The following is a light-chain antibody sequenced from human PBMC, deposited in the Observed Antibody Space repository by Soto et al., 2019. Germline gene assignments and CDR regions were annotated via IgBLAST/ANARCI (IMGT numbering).Light chain of an antibody. J-gene: IGKJ5*01. CDR1: QSVTNNY. CDR2: GAS. Sequence: EIVLTQSPGTLSLSPGEGVTLSCRASQSVTNNYLAWYQQKPGQAPRLLIYGASSRATGIPDRFSGSGSGKDFTLTISRLEPEDFAVYYCQQYGSSPVTFGQGTRLEIK. CDR3: QQYGSSPVT. V-gene: IGKV3-20*01.